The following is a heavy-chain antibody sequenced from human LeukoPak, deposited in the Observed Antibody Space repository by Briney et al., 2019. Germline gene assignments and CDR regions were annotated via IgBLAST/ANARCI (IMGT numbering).Heavy chain of an antibody. CDR1: GFSFSDYF. CDR3: ARGRPVVRGATYYYYYMDV. Sequence: PGGSLRLSCAASGFSFSDYFMSWIRQAPGKGLEWVSYISSSGTTIYYADSVKGRFTISRDNAKNSLCLQMNSLRAEDTAVYYCARGRPVVRGATYYYYYMDVWGKGTTVTVSS. V-gene: IGHV3-11*04. J-gene: IGHJ6*03. D-gene: IGHD3-10*01. CDR2: ISSSGTTI.